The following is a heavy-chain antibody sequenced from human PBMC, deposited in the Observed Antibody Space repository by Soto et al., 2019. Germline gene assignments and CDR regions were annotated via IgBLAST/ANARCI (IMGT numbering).Heavy chain of an antibody. Sequence: QVQLQESGPGLVKPSGTLSLTCAVSGGSISSSNWWSWVRQPPGKGLEWIGEIYHSGSTNYNPSLKSRVTISVDTSKNQFSLKLSSVTAADPAVYYCAGIAAAGTRFDYWGQGTLVTVSS. CDR2: IYHSGST. V-gene: IGHV4-4*02. CDR1: GGSISSSNW. D-gene: IGHD6-13*01. CDR3: AGIAAAGTRFDY. J-gene: IGHJ4*02.